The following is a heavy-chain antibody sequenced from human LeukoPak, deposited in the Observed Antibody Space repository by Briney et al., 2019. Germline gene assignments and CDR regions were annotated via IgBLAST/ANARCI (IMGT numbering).Heavy chain of an antibody. V-gene: IGHV3-30-3*01. D-gene: IGHD1-1*01. CDR2: TSSDGNIK. CDR3: ARDPVPATARHFDY. CDR1: GFTFSSYA. Sequence: SGGSLRLSCAASGFTFSSYAMHWVREAPGKGLGWVAVTSSDGNIKYYADSVKGRFTISRDNSKNTLYLQMNSLRGEDTGVYYCARDPVPATARHFDYWGQGTLVTVSS. J-gene: IGHJ4*02.